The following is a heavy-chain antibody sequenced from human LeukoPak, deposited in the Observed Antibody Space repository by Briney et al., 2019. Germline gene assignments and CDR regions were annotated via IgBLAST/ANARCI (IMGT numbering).Heavy chain of an antibody. CDR1: GFTFSGSA. J-gene: IGHJ4*02. Sequence: GGSLRLSCAASGFTFSGSAMHWVRQASGKGLEWVGRIRSKANSHATAYAASVKGRFTISRDDSKNMAYLQMNILKTEDTAVYYCTRHDTTIFGVVIDYWGQGTLVTVSS. D-gene: IGHD3-3*01. CDR2: IRSKANSHAT. CDR3: TRHDTTIFGVVIDY. V-gene: IGHV3-73*01.